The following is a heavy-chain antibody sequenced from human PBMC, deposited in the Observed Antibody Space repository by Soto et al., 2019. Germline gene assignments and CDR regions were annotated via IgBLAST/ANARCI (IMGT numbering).Heavy chain of an antibody. CDR1: GGSMSPYY. J-gene: IGHJ4*02. D-gene: IGHD3-22*01. CDR2: IYYTGST. CDR3: VRSFYESSGYYPL. Sequence: PSETLSLTCTVSGGSMSPYYWSWIRQPPGKGLEWIGYIYYTGSTSYNPSLKSRVTISVDTSKTQFSLKLSSVTAADTALYYCVRSFYESSGYYPLWGQGTLVTVSS. V-gene: IGHV4-59*01.